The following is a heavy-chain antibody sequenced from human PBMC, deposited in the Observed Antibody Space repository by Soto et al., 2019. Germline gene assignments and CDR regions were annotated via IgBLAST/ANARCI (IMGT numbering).Heavy chain of an antibody. V-gene: IGHV1-69*01. CDR3: AREEGSYGTYDY. CDR1: GGTFSSYA. J-gene: IGHJ4*02. D-gene: IGHD5-18*01. Sequence: QVQLVQSGAEVKKPGSSVKVSCKASGGTFSSYAISWVRQAPGQGLEWMGGIIPIFGTANYAQKFQGRVTLTADESTSTAYMELSSMRSEDPAVYSCAREEGSYGTYDYWGQGTLVTVSS. CDR2: IIPIFGTA.